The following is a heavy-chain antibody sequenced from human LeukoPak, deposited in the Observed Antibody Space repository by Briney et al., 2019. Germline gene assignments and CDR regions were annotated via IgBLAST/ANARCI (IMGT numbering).Heavy chain of an antibody. J-gene: IGHJ4*02. CDR2: ISSSSSYI. D-gene: IGHD6-19*01. CDR1: GFTFSSYS. V-gene: IGHV3-21*01. Sequence: PGGSLRLSSAASGFTFSSYSMNWVRQAPGKGLEWVSSISSSSSYIYYADSVKGRFTISRDNAKNSLYLQMNSLRAEDTAVYYCARDIHSSGDRCFDYWGQGTLVTVSS. CDR3: ARDIHSSGDRCFDY.